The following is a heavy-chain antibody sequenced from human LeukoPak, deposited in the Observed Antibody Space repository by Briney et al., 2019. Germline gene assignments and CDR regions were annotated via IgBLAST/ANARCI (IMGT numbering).Heavy chain of an antibody. Sequence: PGGSLRLSCAASGFTFSIYGIHWVRQAPGKGLEWVAVFWSDGINKYYADSVKGRFTISRDNSKNTLYLQMNSLRAEDTAVYYCARDLGYYDFWSGYSVDYWGQGTLVTVSS. D-gene: IGHD3-3*01. CDR2: FWSDGINK. CDR1: GFTFSIYG. J-gene: IGHJ4*02. CDR3: ARDLGYYDFWSGYSVDY. V-gene: IGHV3-33*01.